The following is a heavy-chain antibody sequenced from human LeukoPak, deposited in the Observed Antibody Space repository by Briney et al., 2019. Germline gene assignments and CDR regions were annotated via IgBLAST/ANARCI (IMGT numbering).Heavy chain of an antibody. V-gene: IGHV3-49*04. CDR1: GFTFGDYA. CDR2: IRSKAYGGTT. D-gene: IGHD3-3*01. Sequence: PGGSLRLSCTASGFTFGDYAMSWVRQAPGKGLEWVGFIRSKAYGGTTEYAASVKGRFTISRDDSKSIAYLQMNSLKTEDTAVYYCTRAPRVTIFGVDLYYGMDVWGQGTTVTVSS. J-gene: IGHJ6*02. CDR3: TRAPRVTIFGVDLYYGMDV.